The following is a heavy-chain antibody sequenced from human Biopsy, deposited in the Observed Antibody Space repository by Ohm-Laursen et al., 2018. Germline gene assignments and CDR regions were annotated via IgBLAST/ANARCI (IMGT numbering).Heavy chain of an antibody. J-gene: IGHJ6*02. Sequence: SETLSLTCTVSGDSVTKYYWNWIRQPPGKGLEWIGHIYYSVMTNYNPSLQSRVSISVDTSRNQVSLTLSSVTAADTAVYYCARDSGILNYGNFKYYHYYGMDVWSQGTKVTVSS. CDR2: IYYSVMT. CDR3: ARDSGILNYGNFKYYHYYGMDV. V-gene: IGHV4-59*02. D-gene: IGHD4-11*01. CDR1: GDSVTKYY.